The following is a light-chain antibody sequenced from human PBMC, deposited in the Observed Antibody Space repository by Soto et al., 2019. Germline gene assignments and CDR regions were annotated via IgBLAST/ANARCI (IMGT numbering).Light chain of an antibody. CDR3: QHYDSYSGT. V-gene: IGKV1-5*03. J-gene: IGKJ3*01. Sequence: DIQMTQSPSTLSASVGDRVTITCRASQAISSWLAWYQQKPGKAPKLLIYRASSLESGVPSRFSGSGSGAEFTLTISSLQPDDFATYYSQHYDSYSGTFGPGTEVDIK. CDR2: RAS. CDR1: QAISSW.